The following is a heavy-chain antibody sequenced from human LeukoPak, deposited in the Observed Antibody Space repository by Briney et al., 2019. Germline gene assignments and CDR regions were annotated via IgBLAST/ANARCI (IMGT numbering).Heavy chain of an antibody. J-gene: IGHJ4*02. Sequence: ASVKVSCKASGYTFTGYYMHWVRQAPGQGLEWMGWINPNSGGTNYAQKFQGRVTMTRDTSISTACMELSRLRSDDTAVYYCARSIVVVPAATRGHFDYWGQGTLVTVSS. D-gene: IGHD2-2*01. CDR1: GYTFTGYY. V-gene: IGHV1-2*02. CDR2: INPNSGGT. CDR3: ARSIVVVPAATRGHFDY.